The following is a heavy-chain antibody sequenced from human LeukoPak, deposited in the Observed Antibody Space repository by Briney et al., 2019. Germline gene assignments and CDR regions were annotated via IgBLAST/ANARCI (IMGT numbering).Heavy chain of an antibody. CDR3: ARGGTENFDY. Sequence: SETLSLTCTVSGGSISSYYWSWIRQPPGKGLEWIGYIYYSGSTNYNPSLKSRVTISVDTSKNQFSLKLSSVTAADTAVYYCARGGTENFDYWGQGTLVTVSS. J-gene: IGHJ4*02. V-gene: IGHV4-59*01. CDR1: GGSISSYY. D-gene: IGHD3-16*01. CDR2: IYYSGST.